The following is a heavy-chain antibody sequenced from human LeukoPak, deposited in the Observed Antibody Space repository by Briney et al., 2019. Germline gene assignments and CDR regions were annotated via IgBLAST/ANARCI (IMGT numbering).Heavy chain of an antibody. J-gene: IGHJ2*01. V-gene: IGHV1-2*02. Sequence: ASVTVSCKASGYTFTGYLMHWVRQAPGQGLEWMGWISPNSGDTKYAQNFQGRVTMTRDTSISTAYMEVSRLRSDDTAAYYCVRGLTTVATWLYLWGRGTLVTVS. D-gene: IGHD4-23*01. CDR1: GYTFTGYL. CDR2: ISPNSGDT. CDR3: VRGLTTVATWLYL.